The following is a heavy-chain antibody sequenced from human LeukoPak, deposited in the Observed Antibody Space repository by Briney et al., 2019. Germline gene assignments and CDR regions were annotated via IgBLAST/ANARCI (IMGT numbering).Heavy chain of an antibody. V-gene: IGHV3-30*18. Sequence: GGSLRLSCAASGLSFSSHGMHWVRQAPGKGLEWVAVISYDGSNKYYADSVKGRFTISRDNSKNTLYLQMNSLRAEDTAVYYCAKDGIQNEDYYDSSGYLDYWGQGTLVTVSS. D-gene: IGHD3-22*01. CDR1: GLSFSSHG. CDR3: AKDGIQNEDYYDSSGYLDY. CDR2: ISYDGSNK. J-gene: IGHJ4*02.